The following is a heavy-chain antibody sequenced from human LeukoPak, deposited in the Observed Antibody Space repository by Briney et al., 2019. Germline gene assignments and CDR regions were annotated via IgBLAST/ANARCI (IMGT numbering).Heavy chain of an antibody. CDR2: IYSGGST. Sequence: GGSLRLSCAASGFTVSSNYMSWVRQAPGKGLEWVSVIYSGGSTYYADSVKGRFTISRDNSKNTLYLQMNSLRAEDTAVYYCARDEGLNYYDSSTGGLWGQGTLVTVSS. D-gene: IGHD3-22*01. CDR1: GFTVSSNY. J-gene: IGHJ4*02. CDR3: ARDEGLNYYDSSTGGL. V-gene: IGHV3-66*01.